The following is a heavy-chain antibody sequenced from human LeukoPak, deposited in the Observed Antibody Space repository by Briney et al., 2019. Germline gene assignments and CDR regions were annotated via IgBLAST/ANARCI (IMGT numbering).Heavy chain of an antibody. CDR2: ISGSGGST. CDR3: ARDNFHYSSGWYHY. D-gene: IGHD6-19*01. Sequence: GGSLRLSCAASGFTFSSYAMSWVRQAPGKGLEWVSAISGSGGSTSYADSVKGRFTISRDNSKNTLYLQMNSLRAEDTAVYYCARDNFHYSSGWYHYWGQGTLVTVSS. J-gene: IGHJ4*02. V-gene: IGHV3-23*01. CDR1: GFTFSSYA.